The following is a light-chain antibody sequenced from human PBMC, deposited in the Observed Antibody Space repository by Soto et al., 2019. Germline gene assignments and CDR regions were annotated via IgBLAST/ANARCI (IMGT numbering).Light chain of an antibody. CDR3: QQRSNWPPLFT. CDR1: QSVSSN. J-gene: IGKJ3*01. CDR2: DAS. V-gene: IGKV3-11*01. Sequence: EIVMTQSPATLSVSPGERVSLSCSASQSVSSNLAWYQQKPGQAPRLLIYDASNRATGIPARFSGSGSGTDFTLTISSLEPEDFAVYYCQQRSNWPPLFTFGPGTKVDIK.